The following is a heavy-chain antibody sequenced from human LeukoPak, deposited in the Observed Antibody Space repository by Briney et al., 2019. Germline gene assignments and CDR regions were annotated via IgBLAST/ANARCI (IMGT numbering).Heavy chain of an antibody. Sequence: GGSLRLSCAASGFTFSSYGMHWVRQAPGKGLEWVAFIRYDGSNKYCADSVKGRFTISRDNSKNTLYLQMNSLRAEDTAVYYCAKGGYSGSRPFSFDYWGQGTLVTVSS. CDR3: AKGGYSGSRPFSFDY. J-gene: IGHJ4*02. CDR2: IRYDGSNK. D-gene: IGHD5-12*01. V-gene: IGHV3-30*02. CDR1: GFTFSSYG.